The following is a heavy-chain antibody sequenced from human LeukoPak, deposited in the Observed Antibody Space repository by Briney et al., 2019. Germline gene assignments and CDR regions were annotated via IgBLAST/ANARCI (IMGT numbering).Heavy chain of an antibody. Sequence: PGGSLRLSCAASGFTFSSYAMSWVRQAPGKGLEWVSAISGSGGSTYYADSVKGRFTISRDNSKNTLYLQMNSLRAEDTAVYYCATEFYDSLSGESWFDPWGQGALVTVS. V-gene: IGHV3-23*01. CDR2: ISGSGGST. CDR1: GFTFSSYA. D-gene: IGHD3-3*01. J-gene: IGHJ5*02. CDR3: ATEFYDSLSGESWFDP.